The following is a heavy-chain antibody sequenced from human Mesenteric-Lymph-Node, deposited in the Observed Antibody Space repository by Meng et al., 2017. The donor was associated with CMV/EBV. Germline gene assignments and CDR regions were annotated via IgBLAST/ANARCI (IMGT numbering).Heavy chain of an antibody. CDR3: AAKIDTTYFDY. V-gene: IGHV1-46*02. CDR2: INPNGGTT. CDR1: GFTFNTYT. Sequence: ASGFTFNTYTMHWVRQAPGQGPEWMGIINPNGGTTAYAQKFQGRVTMTGDTSTSTIYMELSSLRSEDTAVYFCAAKIDTTYFDYWGQGTLVTVSS. J-gene: IGHJ4*02. D-gene: IGHD1-1*01.